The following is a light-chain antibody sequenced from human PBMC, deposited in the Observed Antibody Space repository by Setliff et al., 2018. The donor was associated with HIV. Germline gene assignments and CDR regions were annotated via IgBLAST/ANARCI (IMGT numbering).Light chain of an antibody. V-gene: IGKV3-15*01. CDR2: GAS. CDR3: QQYDKWPPWT. Sequence: EIQMTQSPATLSVSPGERATLSCGASQTVKNNVAWYQQKPGQAPRLLIYGASTRATDIPARFSGSGSGTEFTLTISSVQSEDFAVYYCQQYDKWPPWTFGQGTKVDIK. CDR1: QTVKNN. J-gene: IGKJ1*01.